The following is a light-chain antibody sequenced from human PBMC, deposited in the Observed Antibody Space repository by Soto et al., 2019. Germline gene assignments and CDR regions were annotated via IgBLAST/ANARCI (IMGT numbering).Light chain of an antibody. Sequence: EIVLTQSPGTLSLSPGERATLSCSASQSVSSSYLAWYQQKPGQAPRLLIYGASSRATGIPDRFSGSGSGTDFTLTISRLEPADFAVYYCQQYGSSFTFGPGTKVDIK. CDR2: GAS. V-gene: IGKV3-20*01. J-gene: IGKJ3*01. CDR3: QQYGSSFT. CDR1: QSVSSSY.